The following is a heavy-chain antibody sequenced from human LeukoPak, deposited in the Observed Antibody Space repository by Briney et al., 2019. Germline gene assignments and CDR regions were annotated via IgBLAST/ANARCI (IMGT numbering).Heavy chain of an antibody. J-gene: IGHJ4*02. V-gene: IGHV3-23*01. D-gene: IGHD1-1*01. CDR2: ISGSADST. CDR1: GFTVSSHA. Sequence: GGSLRLFCAVAGFTVSSHAMRWVRQAPGKGLGWVSAISGSADSTYYAASVKGRFSISRDNSKNTLYLQMDRLRAEATALYYCAKVQGRTVGYYFDYWGQGTLVTVSS. CDR3: AKVQGRTVGYYFDY.